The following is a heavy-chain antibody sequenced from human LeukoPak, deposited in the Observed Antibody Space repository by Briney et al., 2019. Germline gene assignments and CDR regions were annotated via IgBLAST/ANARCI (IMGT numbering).Heavy chain of an antibody. Sequence: GGSLRLSCAAYGFTFSSYWMIWVRQAPGKGLEWMANINPDGSQKYYVDSVKGRFTISRDNAKNSVYLQMNNLRAEDTAVYYCARDRGYSGYVHDWGQGTLVTVSS. CDR2: INPDGSQK. D-gene: IGHD5-12*01. CDR1: GFTFSSYW. V-gene: IGHV3-7*01. CDR3: ARDRGYSGYVHD. J-gene: IGHJ4*02.